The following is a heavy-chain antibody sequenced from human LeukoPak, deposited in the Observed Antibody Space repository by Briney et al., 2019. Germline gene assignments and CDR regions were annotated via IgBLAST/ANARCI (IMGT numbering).Heavy chain of an antibody. CDR3: ARGVSFDY. J-gene: IGHJ4*02. V-gene: IGHV4-59*01. CDR2: IYYSGST. Sequence: SETLSLTCTVSGGSISSSYWSWIRQPPGKGLEWIGYIYYSGSTNYNPSLKSRVTISVDTSKNQFSLKLTSVTAADTAIYYCARGVSFDYWGQGTLVTVSS. CDR1: GGSISSSY. D-gene: IGHD6-13*01.